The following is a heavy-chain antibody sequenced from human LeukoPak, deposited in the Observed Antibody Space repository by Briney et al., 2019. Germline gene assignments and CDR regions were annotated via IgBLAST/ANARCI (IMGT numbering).Heavy chain of an antibody. D-gene: IGHD4-17*01. CDR2: INWNGGGT. CDR1: GFTFDDYG. V-gene: IGHV3-20*04. CDR3: ARDPTTSSFWDY. Sequence: GGSLRLSCAASGFTFDDYGMSWVRQAPGKGLEWVSGINWNGGGTGYADSVKGRFTISRDNAKNSLYLQMNSLRAEDTALYYCARDPTTSSFWDYWGQGTLVTVSS. J-gene: IGHJ4*02.